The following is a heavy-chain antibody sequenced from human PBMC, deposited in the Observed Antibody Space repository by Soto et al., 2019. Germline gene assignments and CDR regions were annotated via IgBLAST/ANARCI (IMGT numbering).Heavy chain of an antibody. CDR3: AIYDSSGSRGFQH. Sequence: QVQLQESGPGLVKPSQTLSLTCTVSGGSISSGAYYWSWIRQHPGKGLEWIGYIYYSGSTYYNPSLKSRVTITVVTSKNQFSLKLSSVAAAGTAVYYCAIYDSSGSRGFQHWGQGTLVTVSS. D-gene: IGHD3-22*01. V-gene: IGHV4-31*03. J-gene: IGHJ1*01. CDR2: IYYSGST. CDR1: GGSISSGAYY.